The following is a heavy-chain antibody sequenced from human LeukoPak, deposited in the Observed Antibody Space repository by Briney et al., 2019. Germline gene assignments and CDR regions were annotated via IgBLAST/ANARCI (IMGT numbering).Heavy chain of an antibody. V-gene: IGHV3-74*01. CDR1: GFTFSSSW. CDR2: INTDGSGT. Sequence: GGSLRLSCAASGFTFSSSWMHWVRRAPGKGLVWVSRINTDGSGTSYADSVKGRFTISRDNAKNTLYLQMNSLRAEDTAVYYCAKHGSSWTLDYWGQGTLVTVSS. J-gene: IGHJ4*02. CDR3: AKHGSSWTLDY. D-gene: IGHD6-13*01.